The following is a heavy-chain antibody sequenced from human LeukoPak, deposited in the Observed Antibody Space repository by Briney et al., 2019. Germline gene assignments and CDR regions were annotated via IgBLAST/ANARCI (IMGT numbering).Heavy chain of an antibody. Sequence: GGSLRLSCAASGFTFDDYAMHWVRQAPGKGLEWVSLISGDGGSTYYADSVKGRFTISRDNSKNSLYLQVNSLRTEDTALYYCAKWPSGEMATLFDYWGQGTLVTVSS. CDR2: ISGDGGST. J-gene: IGHJ4*02. CDR1: GFTFDDYA. D-gene: IGHD5-24*01. CDR3: AKWPSGEMATLFDY. V-gene: IGHV3-43*02.